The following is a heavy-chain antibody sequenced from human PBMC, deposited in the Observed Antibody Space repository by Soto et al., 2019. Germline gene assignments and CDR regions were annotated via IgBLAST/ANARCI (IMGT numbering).Heavy chain of an antibody. J-gene: IGHJ3*02. V-gene: IGHV1-3*04. CDR2: INTVNGNP. CDR1: GSNLTNAA. Sequence: QVQLLQSGAEVKIPGASVNLSCKASGSNLTNAALHWLRQAPGQRPEWLGWINTVNGNPKYSQKFLNRVTLTRDTSARTVYMERRGLTSEDTAIYYCARGASRRPVTRAFDIWGQGTVVTVSS. CDR3: ARGASRRPVTRAFDI. D-gene: IGHD4-4*01.